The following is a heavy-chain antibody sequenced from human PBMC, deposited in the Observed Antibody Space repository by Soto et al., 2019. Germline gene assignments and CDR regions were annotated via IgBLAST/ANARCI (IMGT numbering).Heavy chain of an antibody. J-gene: IGHJ5*02. Sequence: SQTLSLTCAISGDNVSSYNAAWNWIRQSPSGGLEWLGRTYYRSRFFSDYAESVKSRIILNPDTSKNQFSLQLKSVTPEDTAVYYCARDRYSSSGWFDPWGQGTPVTVS. CDR2: TYYRSRFFS. D-gene: IGHD3-10*01. CDR1: GDNVSSYNAA. CDR3: ARDRYSSSGWFDP. V-gene: IGHV6-1*01.